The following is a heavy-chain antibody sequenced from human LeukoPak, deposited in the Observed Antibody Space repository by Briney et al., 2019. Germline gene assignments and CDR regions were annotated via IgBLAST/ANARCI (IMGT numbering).Heavy chain of an antibody. CDR1: GFTFTSSA. CDR3: ARDGPVGATNLDY. Sequence: SVKVSCKASGFTFTSSAMQWARQARGQRLEWIGWIVVGSGNTNYAQKFQERVTITRDMSTSTAYMELSSLRAEDTAVYYCARDGPVGATNLDYWGQGTLVTVSS. V-gene: IGHV1-58*02. CDR2: IVVGSGNT. J-gene: IGHJ4*02. D-gene: IGHD1-26*01.